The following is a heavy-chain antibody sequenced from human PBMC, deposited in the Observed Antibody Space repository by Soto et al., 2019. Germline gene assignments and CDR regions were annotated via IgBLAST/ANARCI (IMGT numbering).Heavy chain of an antibody. V-gene: IGHV1-3*01. Sequence: ASVKVSCKASGYTFTSYAIHWVRQAPGQRLEWMGWINAGNGNTKYSQKFQGRVTITRDTSASTAYMELRSLRSDDTAVYYCARDGYYYDSSGHKKDYWGQGTLVTVSS. CDR3: ARDGYYYDSSGHKKDY. CDR2: INAGNGNT. D-gene: IGHD3-22*01. J-gene: IGHJ4*02. CDR1: GYTFTSYA.